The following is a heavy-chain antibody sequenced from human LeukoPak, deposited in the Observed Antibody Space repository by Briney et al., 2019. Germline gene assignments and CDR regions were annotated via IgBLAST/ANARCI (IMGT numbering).Heavy chain of an antibody. CDR1: GGSISSSSYY. V-gene: IGHV4-61*02. Sequence: SETLSLTCTVSGGSISSSSYYWSWIRQPAGKGLEWIGRIYTSGSTNYNPSLKSRVTMSVDTSKNQFSLKLSSVTAADTAVYYCARGYGVVPALAFDIWGQGTMVTVSS. J-gene: IGHJ3*02. CDR3: ARGYGVVPALAFDI. CDR2: IYTSGST. D-gene: IGHD2-2*01.